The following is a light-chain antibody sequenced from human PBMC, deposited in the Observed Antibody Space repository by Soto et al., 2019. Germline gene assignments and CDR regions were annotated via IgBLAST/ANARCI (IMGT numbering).Light chain of an antibody. CDR1: SNDVGANDF. J-gene: IGLJ1*01. V-gene: IGLV2-14*01. CDR3: IAYRTNAARV. CDR2: EVS. Sequence: QSVLTQPASVSGSPGQSITISCTGTSNDVGANDFVSWYQQLPGKAPKLMIYEVSNRPSGVSDRFSGSKSGDTASLTISGLQAEDEADYFCIAYRTNAARVFGIGTKVTV.